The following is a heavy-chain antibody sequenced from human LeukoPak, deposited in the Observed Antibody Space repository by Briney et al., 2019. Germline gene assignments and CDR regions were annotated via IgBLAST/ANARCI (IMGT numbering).Heavy chain of an antibody. CDR2: IYYSGST. J-gene: IGHJ5*02. CDR3: AREIFLIAFGGIIDTNWFDP. Sequence: SETLSLTCTVSGGSISSSSYYWGWIRQPPGKGLAWIGSIYYSGSTYYNPSLKSRVTISVDTSKNQFSLKLSSVTAADTAVYYCAREIFLIAFGGIIDTNWFDPWGQGTLVTVSS. D-gene: IGHD3-16*02. V-gene: IGHV4-39*07. CDR1: GGSISSSSYY.